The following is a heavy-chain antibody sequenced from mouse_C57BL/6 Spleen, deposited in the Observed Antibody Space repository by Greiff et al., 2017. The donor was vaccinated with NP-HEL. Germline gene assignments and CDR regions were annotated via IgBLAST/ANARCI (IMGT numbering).Heavy chain of an antibody. CDR3: AGEGQLRPYWYFDV. J-gene: IGHJ1*03. CDR2: ISYDGSN. Sequence: EVKLQESGPGLVKPSQSLSLTCSVTGYSITSGYYWNWIRQFPGNKLEWMGYISYDGSNNYNPSLKNRISITRDTSKNQFFLKLNSVTTEDTATDYCAGEGQLRPYWYFDVWGTGTTVTVSS. D-gene: IGHD3-2*02. V-gene: IGHV3-6*01. CDR1: GYSITSGYY.